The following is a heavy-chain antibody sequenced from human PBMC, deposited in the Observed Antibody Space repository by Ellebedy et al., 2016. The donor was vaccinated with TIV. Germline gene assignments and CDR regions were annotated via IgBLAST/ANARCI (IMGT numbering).Heavy chain of an antibody. CDR2: ISPSGST. D-gene: IGHD3-22*01. J-gene: IGHJ6*02. Sequence: SETLSLXXTVSGGSIISYYLSWIRQPAGKGLEWIGRISPSGSTNYNPSLKSRLTMSRDTSKNQFSLKVTSVTAADTAVYYCARDHAYYESSGYPSMDFWGQGTTVTVSS. CDR1: GGSIISYY. V-gene: IGHV4-4*07. CDR3: ARDHAYYESSGYPSMDF.